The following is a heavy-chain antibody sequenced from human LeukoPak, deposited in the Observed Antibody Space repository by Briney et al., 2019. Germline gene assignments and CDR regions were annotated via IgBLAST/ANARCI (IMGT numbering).Heavy chain of an antibody. V-gene: IGHV3-48*04. CDR3: ARDRVTMVRGGPPDY. CDR1: GFTFSSYA. D-gene: IGHD3-10*01. Sequence: GGSLRLSCAASGFTFSSYAMSWVRQAPGKGLEWVSYISSSSSTIYYADSVKGRFTISRDNAKNSLYLQMNSLRAEDTAVYYCARDRVTMVRGGPPDYWGQGTLVTVSS. CDR2: ISSSSSTI. J-gene: IGHJ4*02.